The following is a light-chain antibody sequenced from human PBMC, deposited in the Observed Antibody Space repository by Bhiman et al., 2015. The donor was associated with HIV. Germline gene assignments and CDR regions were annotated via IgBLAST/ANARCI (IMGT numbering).Light chain of an antibody. CDR3: SSYTTSNTYV. CDR1: GSDVGGYNH. J-gene: IGLJ1*01. V-gene: IGLV2-14*03. CDR2: DVS. Sequence: QSALTQPASVSGSPGQSITISCTGSGSDVGGYNHVSWYQQHPGKAPKLMIYDVSNRPSGVSNRFSGSKSGNTASLTISGLQAEDEADYYCSSYTTSNTYVFGTATKVTVL.